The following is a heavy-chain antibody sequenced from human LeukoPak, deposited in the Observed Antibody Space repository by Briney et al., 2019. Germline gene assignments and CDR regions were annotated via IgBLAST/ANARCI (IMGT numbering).Heavy chain of an antibody. CDR1: GYTFTGYY. CDR3: ARVRYRLAETYIDY. CDR2: INPNSGDT. V-gene: IGHV1-2*02. D-gene: IGHD3-16*01. Sequence: ASVKVSCKASGYTFTGYYMHWVRQAPGQGPEWMGWINPNSGDTNYAQKFQGRVTMTRDTSISTAYMEPSRLRSDDTAVYYCARVRYRLAETYIDYWGQGTLVTASS. J-gene: IGHJ4*02.